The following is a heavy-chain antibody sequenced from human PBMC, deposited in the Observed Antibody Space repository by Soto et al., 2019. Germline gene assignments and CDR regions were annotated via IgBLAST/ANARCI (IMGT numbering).Heavy chain of an antibody. Sequence: GGSLRLSCAASGFTFSSYAMSWVRQAPGKGLERVSAISGSGGSTDYADSVKGRFTISRDNSKNTLYLQMNSLRAEDRAVYYWAKDLEDGSDYWGQGTLVTVAS. CDR3: AKDLEDGSDY. CDR1: GFTFSSYA. D-gene: IGHD2-15*01. V-gene: IGHV3-23*01. J-gene: IGHJ4*02. CDR2: ISGSGGST.